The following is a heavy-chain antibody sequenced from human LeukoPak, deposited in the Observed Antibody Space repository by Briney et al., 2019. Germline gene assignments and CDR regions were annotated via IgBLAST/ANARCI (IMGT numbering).Heavy chain of an antibody. Sequence: GASVKVSCKASGYTFTSYGISWVRQAPGQGLEWMGWISAYNGNTNYAQKLQGRVTMTTDTSTSTAYMELRSLRSDDTAVYYCASYGWSRDGYNHFDYWGQGTLVTVSS. D-gene: IGHD5-24*01. V-gene: IGHV1-18*01. CDR2: ISAYNGNT. CDR3: ASYGWSRDGYNHFDY. J-gene: IGHJ4*02. CDR1: GYTFTSYG.